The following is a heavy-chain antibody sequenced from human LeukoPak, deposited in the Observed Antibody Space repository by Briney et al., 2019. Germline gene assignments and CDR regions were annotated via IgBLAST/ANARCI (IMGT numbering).Heavy chain of an antibody. CDR3: ARVWVRRWDFDP. D-gene: IGHD4-23*01. J-gene: IGHJ5*02. V-gene: IGHV1-69*06. Sequence: ASVKVSCKASGGTFSSYAISWVRQAPGQGLEWMGGIIPIFGTANYAQKFQGGVTITADKSTSTAYMELSSLRSEDTAVYYCARVWVRRWDFDPWGQGTLVTVSS. CDR1: GGTFSSYA. CDR2: IIPIFGTA.